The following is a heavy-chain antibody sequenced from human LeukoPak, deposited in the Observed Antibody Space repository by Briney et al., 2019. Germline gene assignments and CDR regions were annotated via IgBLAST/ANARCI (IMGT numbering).Heavy chain of an antibody. CDR2: IYSGGST. V-gene: IGHV3-53*01. D-gene: IGHD1-26*01. J-gene: IGHJ4*02. CDR3: ARARWELLLLDY. CDR1: GFTVSSNY. Sequence: PGGSLRLSCAASGFTVSSNYMSWVRQAPGKGLEWVSVIYSGGSTYYADSVKGRFTISRDNSKNTLYLQMNNLRAEDTAVYYCARARWELLLLDYWGQGTLVTVSS.